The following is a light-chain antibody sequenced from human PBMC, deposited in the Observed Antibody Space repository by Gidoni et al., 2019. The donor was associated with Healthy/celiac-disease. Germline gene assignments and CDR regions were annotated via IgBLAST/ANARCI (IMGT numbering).Light chain of an antibody. J-gene: IGLJ2*01. CDR1: KLGDKY. CDR3: QAWDSSTLV. CDR2: QDS. Sequence: SYELTQPPSVSVSPGQTASITCSGDKLGDKYACWYQQKPGQSPVLVIYQDSKRPSGIPERFSGSNSGNTATLIIGGTQAMDEADYYCQAWDSSTLVFGGGTKLTVL. V-gene: IGLV3-1*01.